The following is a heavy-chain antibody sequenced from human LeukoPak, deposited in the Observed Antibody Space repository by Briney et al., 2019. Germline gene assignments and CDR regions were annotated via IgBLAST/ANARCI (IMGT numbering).Heavy chain of an antibody. CDR1: GYTFTSYG. J-gene: IGHJ3*02. V-gene: IGHV1-18*01. Sequence: ASVKVSCKASGYTFTSYGISWVRQAPGQGLEWMGWISAYNGNTNYAQKLQGRVTMTTDTSTSTAYMELSSLRSEDTAVYYCAAYYYDSSGYYHHDAFDIWGQGTMVTVSS. D-gene: IGHD3-22*01. CDR3: AAYYYDSSGYYHHDAFDI. CDR2: ISAYNGNT.